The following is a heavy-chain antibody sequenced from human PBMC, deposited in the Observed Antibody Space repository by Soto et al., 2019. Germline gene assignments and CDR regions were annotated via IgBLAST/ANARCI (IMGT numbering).Heavy chain of an antibody. CDR2: IYHSGST. CDR3: ARVSTAMVNGFDY. CDR1: GGSISSGGYS. Sequence: QLQLQESGSGLVKPSQTLSLTCAVSGGSISSGGYSWSWIRQPPGKGQEWIGYIYHSGSTYYNPSLKSRVTISVDRSKNQFSLKLSSVTAADTAVYYCARVSTAMVNGFDYWGQGTLVTASS. V-gene: IGHV4-30-2*01. J-gene: IGHJ4*02. D-gene: IGHD5-18*01.